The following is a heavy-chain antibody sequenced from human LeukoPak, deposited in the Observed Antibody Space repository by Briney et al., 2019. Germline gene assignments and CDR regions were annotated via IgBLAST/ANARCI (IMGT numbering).Heavy chain of an antibody. CDR3: AREAGYSSGYYYFDY. CDR2: IYYSGST. J-gene: IGHJ4*02. CDR1: GGSISSYY. V-gene: IGHV4-59*01. D-gene: IGHD6-19*01. Sequence: PSETLPLTCTVSGGSISSYYWSWIRQPPGKGLEWIGYIYYSGSTNYNPSLKSRVTISVDTSKNQFSLKLSSVTAADTAVYYCAREAGYSSGYYYFDYWGQGTLVTVSS.